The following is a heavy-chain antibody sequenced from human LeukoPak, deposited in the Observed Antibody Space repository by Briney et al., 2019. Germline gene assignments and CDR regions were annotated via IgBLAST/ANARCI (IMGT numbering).Heavy chain of an antibody. J-gene: IGHJ6*03. CDR2: ISSSSSYI. CDR3: ARDPRVRFLEWLRYYYYMDV. Sequence: GGSLRLSCAASGFTFSSYSMNWVRQAPGKGLEWVSSISSSSSYIYYADSVKGRLTISRDNAKNSLYLQMNSLRAEDTAVYYCARDPRVRFLEWLRYYYYMDVWGKGTTVTVSS. V-gene: IGHV3-21*01. D-gene: IGHD3-3*01. CDR1: GFTFSSYS.